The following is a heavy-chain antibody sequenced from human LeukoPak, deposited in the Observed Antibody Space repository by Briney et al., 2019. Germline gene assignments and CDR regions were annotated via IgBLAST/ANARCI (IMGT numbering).Heavy chain of an antibody. Sequence: PGASVKVSCKASGYTFTGYYMHWVRQAPGQGLEWMGIINPSGGSTSYAQKFQGRVTMTRDMSTSTVYMELSSLRSEDTAVYYCARGRTYYDSSGYYIPFDYWGQGTLVTVSS. D-gene: IGHD3-22*01. J-gene: IGHJ4*02. CDR3: ARGRTYYDSSGYYIPFDY. CDR1: GYTFTGYY. CDR2: INPSGGST. V-gene: IGHV1-46*01.